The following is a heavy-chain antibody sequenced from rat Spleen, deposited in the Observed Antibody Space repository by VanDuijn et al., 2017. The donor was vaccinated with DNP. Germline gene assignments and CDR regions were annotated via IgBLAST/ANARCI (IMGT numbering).Heavy chain of an antibody. Sequence: EVQLVESGGGLVQPGGSLRLSCVASGFIFSNYWMTWIRQAPGKGLEWVASISNTGDNTYYSDSVKGRFTISRDNAKSTLYLQVNSLRSEDTATYYCVGRPPPTRGPFDYWGQGVTVTVSS. D-gene: IGHD1-4*01. V-gene: IGHV5-31*01. CDR2: ISNTGDNT. J-gene: IGHJ2*01. CDR3: VGRPPPTRGPFDY. CDR1: GFIFSNYW.